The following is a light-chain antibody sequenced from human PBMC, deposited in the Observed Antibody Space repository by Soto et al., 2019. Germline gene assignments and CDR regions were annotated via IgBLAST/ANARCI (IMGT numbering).Light chain of an antibody. CDR1: QSVSSY. CDR3: QQRSNWPPTWT. CDR2: DAS. J-gene: IGKJ1*01. V-gene: IGKV3-11*01. Sequence: EIMLTQSPATLSLSTGERATLSCRASQSVSSYLAWYQQKPGQAPRLLIYDASNRATGIPARFSGSGSGTDFTLTISSLEPEDFAVYYCQQRSNWPPTWTFGQGTKVDIK.